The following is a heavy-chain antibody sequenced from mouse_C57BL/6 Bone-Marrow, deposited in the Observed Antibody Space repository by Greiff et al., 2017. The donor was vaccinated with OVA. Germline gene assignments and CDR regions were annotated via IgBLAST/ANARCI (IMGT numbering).Heavy chain of an antibody. V-gene: IGHV1-26*01. CDR3: ARTGYYDYFDY. Sequence: EVKLQQSGPELVKPGASVKISCKASGYTFTDYYMNWVKQSHGKSLEWIGDINPNNGGTSYNQKFKGKATLTVDKSSSTAYMELRSLTSEDSAVYYCARTGYYDYFDYWGQGTTLTVSS. CDR2: INPNNGGT. CDR1: GYTFTDYY. J-gene: IGHJ2*01. D-gene: IGHD2-3*01.